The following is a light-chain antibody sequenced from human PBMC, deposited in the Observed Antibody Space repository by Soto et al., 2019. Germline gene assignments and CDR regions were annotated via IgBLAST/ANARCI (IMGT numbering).Light chain of an antibody. CDR1: NIGSKS. CDR3: QVWDTTSDHVV. V-gene: IGLV3-21*02. CDR2: DDS. J-gene: IGLJ3*02. Sequence: SYELTQPPSVSVAPGQTARITCGGYNIGSKSVHWYQQKPGQAPVLVVHDDSGRPSGIPERFSGSNSWDTATLTISRVEAGDEADFYCQVWDTTSDHVVFGGGTKLT.